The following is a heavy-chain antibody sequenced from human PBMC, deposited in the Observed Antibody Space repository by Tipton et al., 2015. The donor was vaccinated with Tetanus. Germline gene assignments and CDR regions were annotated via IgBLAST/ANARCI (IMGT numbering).Heavy chain of an antibody. CDR3: ARGRQWLVPGVYYFDS. D-gene: IGHD6-19*01. CDR1: ILTFGNYG. CDR2: ISSDGSNK. Sequence: SLRLSCAASILTFGNYGMHWVRQAPGKGLEWVAVISSDGSNKYYADSVKGRFTISRDNSKKNLFLQMNRLRSEDTGVYYCARGRQWLVPGVYYFDSWGQGSRVTVSS. J-gene: IGHJ4*02. V-gene: IGHV3-30*03.